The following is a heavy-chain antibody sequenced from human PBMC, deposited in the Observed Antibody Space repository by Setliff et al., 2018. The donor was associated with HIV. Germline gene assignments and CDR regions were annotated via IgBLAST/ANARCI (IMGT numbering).Heavy chain of an antibody. J-gene: IGHJ1*01. V-gene: IGHV4-38-2*01. CDR3: AKNCGHALGYFHS. CDR1: GDSISRDSY. D-gene: IGHD3-22*01. Sequence: SETLSLTCEVSGDSISRDSYWGWVRQTTGKGLEWIGNVHQSGSSYYNPSLKSRVTISMDTSRNPFSLKMSSATASDTAVYYCAKNCGHALGYFHSWGQGTLVTVSS. CDR2: VHQSGSS.